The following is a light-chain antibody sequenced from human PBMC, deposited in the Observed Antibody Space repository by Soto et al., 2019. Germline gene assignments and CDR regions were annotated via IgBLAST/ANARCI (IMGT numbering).Light chain of an antibody. CDR3: QQYYDWPTIT. CDR2: GAS. J-gene: IGKJ5*01. CDR1: ESVRSN. V-gene: IGKV3-15*01. Sequence: EIVMTQSPATLSVPPGDRATLSCRASESVRSNLAWYQPKPGQAPRLLIYGASIRAADIPARFSGSGSGTEFTLTISTLQSPDFAIYYCQQYYDWPTITFGQGTRLE.